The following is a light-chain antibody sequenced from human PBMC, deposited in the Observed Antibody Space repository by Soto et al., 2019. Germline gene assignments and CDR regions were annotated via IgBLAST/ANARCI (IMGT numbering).Light chain of an antibody. CDR3: SSYTSSSTFGV. CDR1: SSDVGGYNY. CDR2: DVS. J-gene: IGLJ1*01. Sequence: QSVLTQPASVSGSPGQSITISFPGTSSDVGGYNYVSWYQQHPGKAPKLMIYDVSNRPSGVSNRFSGSKSGNTASLTISGLQAEDEADYYCSSYTSSSTFGVFGTGTKVTDL. V-gene: IGLV2-14*01.